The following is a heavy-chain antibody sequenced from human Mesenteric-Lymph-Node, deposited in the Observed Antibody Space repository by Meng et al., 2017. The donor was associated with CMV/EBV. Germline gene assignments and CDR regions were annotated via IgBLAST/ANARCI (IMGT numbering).Heavy chain of an antibody. Sequence: SETLSLTCTVSGGSISSYYWSWIRQSPGKGLEWIGYIYYSGSTNYNPSLKSRVTMSIDTSKNQFSLNLRSVTAADTAVYYCAREADDGSLAPWGQGTLVTVSS. V-gene: IGHV4-59*01. CDR1: GGSISSYY. D-gene: IGHD1-1*01. CDR2: IYYSGST. CDR3: AREADDGSLAP. J-gene: IGHJ5*02.